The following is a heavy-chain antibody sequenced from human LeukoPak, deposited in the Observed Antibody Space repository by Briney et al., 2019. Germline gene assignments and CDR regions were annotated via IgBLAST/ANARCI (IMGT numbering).Heavy chain of an antibody. CDR1: GGPITTTNF. CDR2: ISLSGLT. CDR3: TRENGAFSPFGF. D-gene: IGHD2-8*01. J-gene: IGHJ4*02. Sequence: SETLSLTCGVSGGPITTTNFWSWVRQAPGQGLEWIGEISLSGLTNYNSSLSSRVTISLDRAKNHLSLNLRSVTAADTAIYYCTRENGAFSPFGFWGQGTVVTVSS. V-gene: IGHV4-4*02.